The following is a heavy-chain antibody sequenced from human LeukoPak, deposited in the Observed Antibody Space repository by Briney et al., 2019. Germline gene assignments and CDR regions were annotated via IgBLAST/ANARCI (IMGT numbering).Heavy chain of an antibody. V-gene: IGHV3-23*01. CDR1: GITFSSYA. CDR2: ISASGDRT. D-gene: IGHD6-13*01. CDR3: VLRTTGASSRYFYYPMDV. J-gene: IGHJ6*02. Sequence: GGSLRLSCAVSGITFSSYAMNWVCQAPGKGLEWVSGISASGDRTNYADSVKGQFAISRDNSKNTPYLQLNSLRAVDTAVYYCVLRTTGASSRYFYYPMDVWGQGITVTVSS.